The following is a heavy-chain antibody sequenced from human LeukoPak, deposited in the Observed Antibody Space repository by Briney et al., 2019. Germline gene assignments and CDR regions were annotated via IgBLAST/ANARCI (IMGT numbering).Heavy chain of an antibody. Sequence: AGGSLRLSCAASGFTFSSYAMSWVRQAPGKGLEWVSSVRGGGDTRYSADSVTGRFSISRDNSKNTLYLQLTSLRAEETAVYYCARHVDTSMVTAGGAFDIWGQGTLVTVSS. CDR2: VRGGGDTR. D-gene: IGHD5-18*01. CDR1: GFTFSSYA. CDR3: ARHVDTSMVTAGGAFDI. V-gene: IGHV3-23*01. J-gene: IGHJ3*02.